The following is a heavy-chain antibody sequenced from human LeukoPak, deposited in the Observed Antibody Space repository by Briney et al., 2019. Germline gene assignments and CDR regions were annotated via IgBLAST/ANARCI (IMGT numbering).Heavy chain of an antibody. CDR3: ARTAVGKVVRGVFQH. Sequence: SETLSLTYAVYGGSFSGYYWSWIRQPPGKGLEWIGEINHSGSTNYNPSLKSRVTISVDTSKNQFSLKLSSVTAADAAVYYCARTAVGKVVRGVFQHWGQGTLVTVSS. V-gene: IGHV4-34*01. J-gene: IGHJ1*01. D-gene: IGHD3-10*01. CDR1: GGSFSGYY. CDR2: INHSGST.